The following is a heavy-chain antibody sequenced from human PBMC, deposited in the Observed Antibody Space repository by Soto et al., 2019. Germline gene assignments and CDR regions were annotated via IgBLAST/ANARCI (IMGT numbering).Heavy chain of an antibody. V-gene: IGHV4-30-2*01. Sequence: PSETLSVPCALSGGSISGGRYSSSWIPQPPGKCLEWNGYIYHRGSTCYNPSLKSRVTISVDRSKNQFSLKQSSVTAADTAVYYCGRDRRITIFVQSGPWFDPWGQGTLVTVSS. D-gene: IGHD3-3*01. CDR3: GRDRRITIFVQSGPWFDP. J-gene: IGHJ5*02. CDR2: IYHRGST. CDR1: GGSISGGRYS.